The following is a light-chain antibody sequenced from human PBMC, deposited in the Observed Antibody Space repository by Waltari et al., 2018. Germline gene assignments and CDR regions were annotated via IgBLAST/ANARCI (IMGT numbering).Light chain of an antibody. CDR1: QSVSSN. J-gene: IGKJ4*01. Sequence: EIVMTQSPATLSVSPGERATLSCRASQSVSSNLAWYQQKPGQAPRLLIDGASTRATGIPARFSGSGSGTEFTLTISSLQSEDFAVYYCQQYNNWLRKLTFGGGTKVEIK. V-gene: IGKV3-15*01. CDR2: GAS. CDR3: QQYNNWLRKLT.